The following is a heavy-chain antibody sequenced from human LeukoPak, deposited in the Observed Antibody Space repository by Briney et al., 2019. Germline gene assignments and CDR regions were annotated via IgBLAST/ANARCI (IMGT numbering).Heavy chain of an antibody. D-gene: IGHD2-2*02. J-gene: IGHJ5*02. V-gene: IGHV4-39*01. Sequence: SETLSLTCSVSGGSITTSSYYWGWIRQPPGKGLERIGSIYYSGTTYYNPSLKSRLTLFIDTPKNQFSLSLSSVTAADTAVYYCARRGTSWYNWFDPWGQGTLVTVSS. CDR2: IYYSGTT. CDR1: GGSITTSSYY. CDR3: ARRGTSWYNWFDP.